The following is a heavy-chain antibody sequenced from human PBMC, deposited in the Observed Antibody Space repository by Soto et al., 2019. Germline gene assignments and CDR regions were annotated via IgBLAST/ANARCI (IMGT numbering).Heavy chain of an antibody. J-gene: IGHJ3*02. V-gene: IGHV1-3*01. CDR3: ARGGLGYYDFWSGYFPRGARDDAFDI. D-gene: IGHD3-3*01. CDR2: INAGNGNT. CDR1: GYTFTSYA. Sequence: ASVKVSCKASGYTFTSYAMHWVRQAPGQRLEWMGWINAGNGNTKYSQKFQGRVTITRDTSASTAYMELSSLRSEDTAVYYCARGGLGYYDFWSGYFPRGARDDAFDIWGQGTMVPVSS.